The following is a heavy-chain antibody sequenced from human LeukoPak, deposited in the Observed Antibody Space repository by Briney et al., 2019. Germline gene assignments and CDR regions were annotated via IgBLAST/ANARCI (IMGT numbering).Heavy chain of an antibody. CDR3: ARVGITIFGVVRVYFVY. Sequence: ASVKDTCKASRYTFTGYQMHWVRPAPGKGVEWMGCINPNSGGTNYAKKFQGRVAMTRDTSISTAYMELSRLRSDETGVYCCARVGITIFGVVRVYFVYWGQGTVVSVS. CDR2: INPNSGGT. V-gene: IGHV1-2*02. CDR1: RYTFTGYQ. D-gene: IGHD3-3*01. J-gene: IGHJ4*02.